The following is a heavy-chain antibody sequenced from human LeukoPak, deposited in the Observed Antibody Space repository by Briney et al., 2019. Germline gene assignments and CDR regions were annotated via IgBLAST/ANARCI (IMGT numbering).Heavy chain of an antibody. CDR1: GFTFSSHW. Sequence: GGSLRLSCAASGFTFSSHWMSWVRQAPGKGLEWVANIKKDGSEKYYVDAVKGRFTISRDNAKTSLYLQMNSLRAEDTAVYYCARDLSGIAGCTYGRGIDYWGQGTLVTVSS. J-gene: IGHJ4*02. CDR3: ARDLSGIAGCTYGRGIDY. CDR2: IKKDGSEK. V-gene: IGHV3-7*01. D-gene: IGHD6-13*01.